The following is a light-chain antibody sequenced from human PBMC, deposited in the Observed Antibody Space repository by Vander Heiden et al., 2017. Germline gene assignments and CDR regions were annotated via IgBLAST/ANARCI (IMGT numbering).Light chain of an antibody. CDR3: RQYGSTPFT. Sequence: ELTQSPATLSLSPGGRATLSGGASQSVSRNYIAWYQQKAGLPPRLVIYDASTRDSGIPYRFSGSGSGTEFTLTINRLEPEDLAVFYCRQYGSTPFTFGGGTTVEIK. CDR2: DAS. V-gene: IGKV3D-20*01. CDR1: QSVSRNY. J-gene: IGKJ4*01.